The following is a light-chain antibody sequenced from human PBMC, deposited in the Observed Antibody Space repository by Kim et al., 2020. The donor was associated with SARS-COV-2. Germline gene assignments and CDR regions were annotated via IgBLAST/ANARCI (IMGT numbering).Light chain of an antibody. CDR2: ATS. CDR3: QQSYSTILT. J-gene: IGKJ4*01. V-gene: IGKV1-39*01. Sequence: ASVGDSVTSTCRASQTINHYLYWYQQKPGKAPKLLIYATSSLQSGVPSRFSGSGSGTDFTLTISSLQPEDFATYYCQQSYSTILTFGGGTKVDIK. CDR1: QTINHY.